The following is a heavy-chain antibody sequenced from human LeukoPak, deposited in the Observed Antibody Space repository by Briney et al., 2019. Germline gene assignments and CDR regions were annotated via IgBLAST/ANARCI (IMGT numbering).Heavy chain of an antibody. CDR2: IYTSGST. Sequence: PSETLSLTCTVSGGSISSYYWSWIRQPPGKGLEWIGYIYTSGSTNYNPSLKSRVTISVDTSKNQFSLTLSSVTAADTAVYYCARHPMVRGLYDYYYMDVWGKGTTVTVSS. V-gene: IGHV4-4*09. CDR1: GGSISSYY. CDR3: ARHPMVRGLYDYYYMDV. D-gene: IGHD3-10*01. J-gene: IGHJ6*03.